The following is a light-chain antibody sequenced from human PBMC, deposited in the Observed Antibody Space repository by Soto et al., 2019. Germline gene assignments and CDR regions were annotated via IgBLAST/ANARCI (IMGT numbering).Light chain of an antibody. V-gene: IGLV1-40*01. CDR3: QSFDSRLNGLYV. CDR1: SSNIGADYD. J-gene: IGLJ1*01. Sequence: QSVLTQPPSVSGAPGQRVTISCTGSSSNIGADYDVHWHQQLPGTAPKLLISGNSNRPSGVPDRFSGSKSGTSASLAISGLQAEDEADYYCQSFDSRLNGLYVFATGTKVTVL. CDR2: GNS.